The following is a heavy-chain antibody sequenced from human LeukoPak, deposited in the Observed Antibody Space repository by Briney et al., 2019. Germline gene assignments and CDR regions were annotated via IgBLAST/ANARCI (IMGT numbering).Heavy chain of an antibody. J-gene: IGHJ4*02. CDR2: IYYSGDT. Sequence: ETLSLTCIVSGGSISSSNYYWGWIRQPPGKGLEWIEGIYYSGDTYYNPSLKSRVTISVDTSKNQFSLKLSAVTAADTAVYYCARPGYTYDYYPSRDPNYFDYWGQGTLVTVSS. D-gene: IGHD5-18*01. V-gene: IGHV4-39*01. CDR1: GGSISSSNYY. CDR3: ARPGYTYDYYPSRDPNYFDY.